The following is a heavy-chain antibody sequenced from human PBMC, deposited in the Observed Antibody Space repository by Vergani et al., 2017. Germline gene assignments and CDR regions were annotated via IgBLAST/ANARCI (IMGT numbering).Heavy chain of an antibody. Sequence: EVQLLESGGGLVQPGGSLRLSCAASGFTFSSYAMSWVRQMPGKGLEWMGRIDPSDSYTNYSPSFQGHVTISADKSISTAYLQWSSLKASDTAMYYCARLGDYGDYGGWFDPWGQGTLVTVSS. CDR3: ARLGDYGDYGGWFDP. CDR1: GFTFSSYA. V-gene: IGHV5-10-1*01. D-gene: IGHD4-17*01. CDR2: IDPSDSYT. J-gene: IGHJ5*02.